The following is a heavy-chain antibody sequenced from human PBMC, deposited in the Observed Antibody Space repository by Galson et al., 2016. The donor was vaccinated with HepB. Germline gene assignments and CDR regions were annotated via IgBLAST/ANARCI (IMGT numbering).Heavy chain of an antibody. CDR3: TRDHYTSSEYWRTHDY. V-gene: IGHV3-33*01. D-gene: IGHD6-13*01. J-gene: IGHJ4*02. Sequence: SLRLSCAASGFSFSSYGMHWVRQAPGKGLEWVAVIWYDGSKKYYADSVEGRFTISRDNSKNTLYLQMNSLRAEDTAVYYCTRDHYTSSEYWRTHDYWGLGTLSPSPQ. CDR1: GFSFSSYG. CDR2: IWYDGSKK.